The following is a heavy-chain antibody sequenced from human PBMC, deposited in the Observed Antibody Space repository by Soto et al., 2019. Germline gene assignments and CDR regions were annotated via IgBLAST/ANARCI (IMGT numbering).Heavy chain of an antibody. CDR1: GGSISSGDYY. CDR2: IYYSGST. CDR3: AREYYDFWSGPPYYYGMDV. D-gene: IGHD3-3*01. V-gene: IGHV4-30-4*01. J-gene: IGHJ6*02. Sequence: LSETLSLTCTVSGGSISSGDYYWSWIRQPPGKGLEWIGYIYYSGSTYYNPSLKSRVTISVDTSKNQFSLKLSSVTAADTAVYYCAREYYDFWSGPPYYYGMDVWGQGTTVTVSS.